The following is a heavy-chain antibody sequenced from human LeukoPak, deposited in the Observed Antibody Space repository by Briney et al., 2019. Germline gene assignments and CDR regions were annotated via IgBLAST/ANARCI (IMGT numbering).Heavy chain of an antibody. Sequence: GGSLRLSCAASGFTFSSYGMHWVRPALGKGLEWVAVILYDGSNKYYADSVKGRFTISRDNSKNTLYLQMNSLRAEDTAVYYCAKDHSITFGGVINPDYWGQGTLVTVSS. V-gene: IGHV3-30*18. CDR2: ILYDGSNK. J-gene: IGHJ4*02. D-gene: IGHD3-16*02. CDR3: AKDHSITFGGVINPDY. CDR1: GFTFSSYG.